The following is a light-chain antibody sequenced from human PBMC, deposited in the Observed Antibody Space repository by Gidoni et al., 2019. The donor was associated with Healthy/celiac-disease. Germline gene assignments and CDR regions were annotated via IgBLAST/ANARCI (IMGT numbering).Light chain of an antibody. Sequence: DIQMTQSPSTLSASVGDRVTLTCRASQSISSGLAWYQQKPGKAPKLLIYKASSLESGVPSRFSGSGSGTEFTLTISSLQPDDFATYYCQQYNSYLYTFGQGTKLEIK. CDR1: QSISSG. J-gene: IGKJ2*01. V-gene: IGKV1-5*03. CDR3: QQYNSYLYT. CDR2: KAS.